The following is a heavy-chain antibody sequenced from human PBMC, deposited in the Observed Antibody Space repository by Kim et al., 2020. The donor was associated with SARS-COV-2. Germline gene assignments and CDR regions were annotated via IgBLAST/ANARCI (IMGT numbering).Heavy chain of an antibody. Sequence: SRVTISVDTSKNQFSLKLSSVTAADTAVYYCARGLVVVPAARGKDNWFDPWGQGTLVTVSS. D-gene: IGHD2-2*01. CDR3: ARGLVVVPAARGKDNWFDP. V-gene: IGHV4-34*01. J-gene: IGHJ5*02.